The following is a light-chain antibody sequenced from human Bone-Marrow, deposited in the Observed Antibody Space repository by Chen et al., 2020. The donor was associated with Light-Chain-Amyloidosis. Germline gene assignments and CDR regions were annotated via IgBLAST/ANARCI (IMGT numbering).Light chain of an antibody. Sequence: QSVLTQPPSVSGAPGQRVTISCTGSSSNIGAPYDVHWYHQLPGTAPKLLIYGNNNRPSGVPDRFSGSKSGTSASPAITGLQAEDEADYYCHSYDSSLSGYVFGTGTKVTVL. CDR1: SSNIGAPYD. V-gene: IGLV1-40*01. CDR2: GNN. CDR3: HSYDSSLSGYV. J-gene: IGLJ1*01.